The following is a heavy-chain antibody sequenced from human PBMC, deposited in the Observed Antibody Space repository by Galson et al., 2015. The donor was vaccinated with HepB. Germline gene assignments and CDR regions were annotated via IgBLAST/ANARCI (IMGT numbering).Heavy chain of an antibody. Sequence: SLRLSCAASGFTFSSYAMSWVRQAPGKGLEWVSAISGSGGSTYYADSVKGRFTISRDNSKNTLYLQMNSLRAEDTAVYYCAVPADSGYDPNLDYWGQGTLVTVSS. V-gene: IGHV3-23*01. J-gene: IGHJ4*02. CDR1: GFTFSSYA. D-gene: IGHD5-12*01. CDR2: ISGSGGST. CDR3: AVPADSGYDPNLDY.